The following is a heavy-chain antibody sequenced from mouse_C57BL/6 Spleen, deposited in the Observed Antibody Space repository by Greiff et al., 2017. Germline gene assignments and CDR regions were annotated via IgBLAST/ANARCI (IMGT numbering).Heavy chain of an antibody. CDR2: IYPSDSAT. J-gene: IGHJ2*01. Sequence: VQLQQPGAELVRPGSSVKLSCKASGYTFTSYWMDWVKQRPGHSLEWIGNIYPSDSATRYNHKFKDKATLTVDKSSSTAYMQLSSLTSEDSAVYYCARESGTDGDYWGQGTTLTVSS. V-gene: IGHV1-61*01. CDR1: GYTFTSYW. D-gene: IGHD4-1*01. CDR3: ARESGTDGDY.